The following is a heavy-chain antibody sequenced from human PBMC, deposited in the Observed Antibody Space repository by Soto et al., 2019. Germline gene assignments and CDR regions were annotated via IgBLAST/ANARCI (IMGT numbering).Heavy chain of an antibody. Sequence: GGSLRLSCAASGFSFNAYSRNWVRQAPGKGLEWASYISSSSGTIYYADSVKGRFTISRDNAKNSLYLQMNSLRAEDTAVYYCARDQKTTTYYYYGMDVWGQGTTVTVSX. CDR1: GFSFNAYS. J-gene: IGHJ6*02. D-gene: IGHD1-1*01. CDR3: ARDQKTTTYYYYGMDV. CDR2: ISSSSGTI. V-gene: IGHV3-48*04.